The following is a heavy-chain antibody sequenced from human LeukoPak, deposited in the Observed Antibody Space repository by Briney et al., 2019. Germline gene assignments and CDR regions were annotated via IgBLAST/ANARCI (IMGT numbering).Heavy chain of an antibody. D-gene: IGHD6-13*01. CDR1: GDSVSSNSAA. J-gene: IGHJ4*02. CDR3: AREDTAAVGPIDY. Sequence: SQTLSLTCAISGDSVSSNSAACKWVRQSPSRCLEWLGRTYYRSKWYNDYEVSVKSRITINPDTSKNHFSLQLNSVTPEDTAVYYCAREDTAAVGPIDYWGQGTLVTVSS. CDR2: TYYRSKWYN. V-gene: IGHV6-1*01.